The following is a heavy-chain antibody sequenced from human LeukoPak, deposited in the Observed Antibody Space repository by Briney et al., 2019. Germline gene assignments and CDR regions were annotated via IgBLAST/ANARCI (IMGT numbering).Heavy chain of an antibody. CDR1: GGSISSYY. CDR3: ARDDTIFGVVNPRNNAFDI. J-gene: IGHJ3*02. D-gene: IGHD3-3*01. V-gene: IGHV4-59*01. Sequence: SETLSLTCTVSGGSISSYYWSWLRQPPGKGLEWIGYIYYSGSTNYNPSLTSRVTISVDTSKNQFSLKLSSVTAADTAVYYCARDDTIFGVVNPRNNAFDIWGQGTMVTVSS. CDR2: IYYSGST.